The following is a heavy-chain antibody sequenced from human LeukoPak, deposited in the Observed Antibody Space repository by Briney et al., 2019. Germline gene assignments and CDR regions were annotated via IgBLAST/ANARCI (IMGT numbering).Heavy chain of an antibody. V-gene: IGHV3-21*01. J-gene: IGHJ4*02. CDR2: ISSSSSYI. D-gene: IGHD3-3*01. CDR1: GFTFSSYS. Sequence: PGGSLRLSCAASGFTFSSYSMDWVRQAPGKGLEWVSSISSSSSYIYYADSVKGRFTISRDNAENSLYLQMNSLRAEDTAVYYCARGFGYDFGLYFDYWGQGTLVTVSS. CDR3: ARGFGYDFGLYFDY.